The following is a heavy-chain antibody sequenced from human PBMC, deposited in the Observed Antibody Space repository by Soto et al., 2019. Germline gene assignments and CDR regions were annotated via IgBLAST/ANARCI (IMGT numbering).Heavy chain of an antibody. CDR1: GFTFSSYW. J-gene: IGHJ6*02. D-gene: IGHD1-1*01. CDR2: VKYDGSQT. V-gene: IGHV3-7*01. Sequence: GGSLRLSCADSGFTFSSYWMSWVRQAPGKGLEWVANVKYDGSQTYYVGSVKGRFTISRDNAKNSLYLQMNSLRAKDTAVYYCTRAFQGQLDYGMDVWGQGTTVTVSS. CDR3: TRAFQGQLDYGMDV.